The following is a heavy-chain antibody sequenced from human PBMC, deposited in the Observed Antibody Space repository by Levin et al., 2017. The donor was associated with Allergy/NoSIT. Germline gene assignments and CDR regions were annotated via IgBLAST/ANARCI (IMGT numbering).Heavy chain of an antibody. CDR2: IYSDGST. V-gene: IGHV3-66*02. CDR3: ARDDGS. CDR1: GLIVSNNY. J-gene: IGHJ4*02. D-gene: IGHD3-16*01. Sequence: GESLKISCAVSGLIVSNNYMNWVRQAPGKGLEWVSVIYSDGSTYYGDSVKGRFTISRDNSRNTLYLQMNSLRVEDTAVYYCARDDGSWGQGTLVTVSS.